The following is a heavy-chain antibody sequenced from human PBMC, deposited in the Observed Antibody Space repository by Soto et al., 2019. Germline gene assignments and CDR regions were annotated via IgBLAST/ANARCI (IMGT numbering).Heavy chain of an antibody. CDR1: GGTFSSYA. D-gene: IGHD4-4*01. CDR3: ARARKWLQLYYFDY. Sequence: ASVKVSCKASGGTFSSYAISWVRQAPGQGLGWMGGIIPIFGTANYAQKFQGRVTITADESTSTAYMELSSLRSEDTAVYYCARARKWLQLYYFDYWGQGTLVTVSS. CDR2: IIPIFGTA. V-gene: IGHV1-69*13. J-gene: IGHJ4*02.